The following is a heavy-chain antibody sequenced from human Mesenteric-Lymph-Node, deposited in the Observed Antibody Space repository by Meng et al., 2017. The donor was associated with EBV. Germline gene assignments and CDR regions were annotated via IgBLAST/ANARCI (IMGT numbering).Heavy chain of an antibody. CDR3: ARFLYSSAFY. CDR2: ISGSGDDV. V-gene: IGHV3-11*01. D-gene: IGHD6-6*01. Sequence: VQLARPGGCMVKTGGSLRLSFGAAGVTFSDYFMSWVRQAPGKGLEWVAYISGSGDDVYYADSVKGRFTVSRDNAKNSLYLQLNSVRADDTAVYYCARFLYSSAFYWGLGTLVTVSS. J-gene: IGHJ4*02. CDR1: GVTFSDYF.